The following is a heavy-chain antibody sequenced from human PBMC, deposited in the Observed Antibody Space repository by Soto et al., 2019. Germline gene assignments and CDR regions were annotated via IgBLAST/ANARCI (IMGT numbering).Heavy chain of an antibody. CDR2: IYYSRSA. D-gene: IGHD3-10*01. CDR1: GGSISSGVYY. CDR3: ARMGRNVVRGQERYNWFDP. V-gene: IGHV4-31*03. Sequence: QVQLQESGPGLVKPSQTLSLTCTVSGGSISSGVYYWSWIRQHPGKGLEWIGYIYYSRSAYSNPSLKSRVTISVDTSKNQFSLKLSSVTAADTAVYYCARMGRNVVRGQERYNWFDPWGQGTLVTVSS. J-gene: IGHJ5*02.